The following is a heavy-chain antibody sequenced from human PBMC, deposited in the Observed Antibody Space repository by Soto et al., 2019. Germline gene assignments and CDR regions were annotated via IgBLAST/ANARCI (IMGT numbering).Heavy chain of an antibody. J-gene: IGHJ4*02. CDR3: ARHFSVDYFDY. CDR2: IYYSGTT. Sequence: SETLSLTCTVFGDSITSNSYFWAWIRQPPGKGLERIGSIYYSGTTYYNPSLKSRVTISVDRSKNQFSLKLSSVTAADTAVYYCARHFSVDYFDYWGQGALVTAPQ. V-gene: IGHV4-39*01. CDR1: GDSITSNSYF.